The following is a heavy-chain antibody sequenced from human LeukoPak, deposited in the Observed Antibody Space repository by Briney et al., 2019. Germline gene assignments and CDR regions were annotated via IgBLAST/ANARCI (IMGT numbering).Heavy chain of an antibody. Sequence: ASVKVSCKASGYIFSNYGISWVRQAPGQGLEWMGWISGYNGDTNYAQKFQGRVTMTTDTSTSTAYLDLRSLRSDDTAVYYCATLSGGQVSGTSSPARKRRMLLPPTAVPSGPTYYYCMDVWGKETTVTVSS. D-gene: IGHD3-22*01. CDR2: ISGYNGDT. V-gene: IGHV1-18*01. CDR1: GYIFSNYG. CDR3: ATLSGGQVSGTSSPARKRRMLLPPTAVPSGPTYYYCMDV. J-gene: IGHJ6*03.